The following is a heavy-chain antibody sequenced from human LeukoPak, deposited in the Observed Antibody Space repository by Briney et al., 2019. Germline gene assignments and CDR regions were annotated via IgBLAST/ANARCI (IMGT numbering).Heavy chain of an antibody. CDR2: IYTSGST. J-gene: IGHJ4*02. D-gene: IGHD3-22*01. CDR1: GGSISSYY. CDR3: ARGYDSSGYYLSYFDY. Sequence: SSETLSLTCTVSGGSISSYYWSWIRQPAGKGLEWIGRIYTSGSTNYNPSLKSRVTMSVDTSKNQFSLKLSSVTAADTAVYYCARGYDSSGYYLSYFDYWGQGTLVTVSS. V-gene: IGHV4-4*07.